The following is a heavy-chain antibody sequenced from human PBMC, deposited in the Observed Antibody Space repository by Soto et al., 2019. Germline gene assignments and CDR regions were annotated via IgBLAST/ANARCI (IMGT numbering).Heavy chain of an antibody. V-gene: IGHV1-3*01. D-gene: IGHD6-25*01. Sequence: QVHLVQSGAEVKKPGASVKVSCKTSGYTFTAYAIHWVRQASGQRLEWMGWINVGNGDTKSSQIFQGRVTITRDTSATTVYMELSSLRSEDTAVYYCVRVGGSGWTLDFWGKGTLVTVSS. CDR1: GYTFTAYA. CDR3: VRVGGSGWTLDF. CDR2: INVGNGDT. J-gene: IGHJ4*02.